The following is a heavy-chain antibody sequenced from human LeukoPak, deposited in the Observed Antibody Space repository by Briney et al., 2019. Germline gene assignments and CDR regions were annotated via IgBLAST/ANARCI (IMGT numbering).Heavy chain of an antibody. J-gene: IGHJ4*02. CDR2: IHPGDSGT. CDR3: ARGGTYRYGSSDY. V-gene: IGHV5-51*01. Sequence: GEALKISCKGPGYRFTNYWIGWVRQMPGKGMEWMWIIHPGDSGTRYSPSFQGQVTISVDDSITTAYLQWSSLRASDSAIYYCARGGTYRYGSSDYWGQGTLVTVSS. CDR1: GYRFTNYW. D-gene: IGHD5-18*01.